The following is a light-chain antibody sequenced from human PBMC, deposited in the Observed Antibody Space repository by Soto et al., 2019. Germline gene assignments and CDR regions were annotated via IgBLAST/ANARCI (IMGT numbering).Light chain of an antibody. J-gene: IGKJ1*01. Sequence: DIQMTQSPSTLSASVGDRITTTCRASQTINTWLAWYQQKPGKAPKILIYDVSRLESGVPSRFSGSASGTEFTLTISSLQPDDFATYYCQHYNSYSGTFGQGTKVDIK. CDR2: DVS. CDR3: QHYNSYSGT. CDR1: QTINTW. V-gene: IGKV1-5*01.